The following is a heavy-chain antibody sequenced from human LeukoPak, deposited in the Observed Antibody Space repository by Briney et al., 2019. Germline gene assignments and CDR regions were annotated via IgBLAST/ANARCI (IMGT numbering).Heavy chain of an antibody. CDR1: GFSFRSYW. D-gene: IGHD3-9*01. V-gene: IGHV3-7*01. Sequence: GGSLRLSCAATGFSFRSYWMNWVRQAPGKGLEWLAIIKQDGSEKHYKGSVEGRFTISRDNAKNSLHLQMNSLRPEDTAVYYCAGGSGYLITSWGQGTLVTASS. J-gene: IGHJ5*02. CDR3: AGGSGYLITS. CDR2: IKQDGSEK.